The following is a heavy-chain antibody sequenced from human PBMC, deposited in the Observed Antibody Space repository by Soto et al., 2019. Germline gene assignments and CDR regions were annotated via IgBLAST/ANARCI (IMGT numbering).Heavy chain of an antibody. V-gene: IGHV3-66*01. CDR3: ARDPWAADY. CDR1: GFTVSTKY. Sequence: VQLVESGGGLVQPGGSLRLSCAASGFTVSTKYMSWVRQAPGKGLEGVSVIYSGGSTFYADSVRGRFTISRDNSKNTVNVQMNSLRAEDTAVYYCARDPWAADYWGQGTLVTVSS. CDR2: IYSGGST. J-gene: IGHJ4*02. D-gene: IGHD3-16*01.